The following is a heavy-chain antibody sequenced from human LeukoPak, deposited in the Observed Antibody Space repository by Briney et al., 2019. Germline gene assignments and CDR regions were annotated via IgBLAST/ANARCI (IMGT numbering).Heavy chain of an antibody. D-gene: IGHD6-6*01. CDR3: ARDSSHYLGSSDY. V-gene: IGHV3-23*01. CDR2: ISGSYDST. Sequence: GGSLRLSCAASGFTFSTYAMSWVRQAPGKGLEWVSIISGSYDSTYYADSVKGRFTISRDNSKNTLYLQMNSLRAEDTAVYYCARDSSHYLGSSDYWGQGTLVTVSS. J-gene: IGHJ4*02. CDR1: GFTFSTYA.